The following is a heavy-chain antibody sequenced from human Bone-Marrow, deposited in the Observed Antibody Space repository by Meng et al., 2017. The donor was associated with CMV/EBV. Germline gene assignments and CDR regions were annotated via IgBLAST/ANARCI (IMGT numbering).Heavy chain of an antibody. CDR2: IYYSGST. D-gene: IGHD1-26*01. CDR3: ARPGLFRVSYPYYYYYGMDV. CDR1: GGSISSSSYY. J-gene: IGHJ6*02. V-gene: IGHV4-39*01. Sequence: SETLSLTCTVSGGSISSSSYYWGWIRQPPGKGLEWIGSIYYSGSTYYNPSLKSRVTISVDTSKNQFSLKLSSVTAADTAVYYCARPGLFRVSYPYYYYYGMDVWGQGTTVTVSS.